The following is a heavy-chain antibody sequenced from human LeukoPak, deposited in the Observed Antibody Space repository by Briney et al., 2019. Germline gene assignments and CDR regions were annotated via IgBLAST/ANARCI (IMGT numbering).Heavy chain of an antibody. Sequence: GGPLRLSCAASGFTVSSNYMSWVRQAPGKGLEWVSVIYSGGSTYYADSVKGRFTISRDNSKNTLYLQMNSLRAEDTAVCYCARDTSGIRDDAFDIWGQGTMVTISS. CDR2: IYSGGST. CDR1: GFTVSSNY. V-gene: IGHV3-66*02. J-gene: IGHJ3*02. CDR3: ARDTSGIRDDAFDI. D-gene: IGHD3-10*01.